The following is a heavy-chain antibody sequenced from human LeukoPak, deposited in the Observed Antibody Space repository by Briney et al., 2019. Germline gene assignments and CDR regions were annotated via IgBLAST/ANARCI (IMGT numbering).Heavy chain of an antibody. Sequence: SETLSLTCAVYGGSFSGYYWSWIRQLPGKGLEWIGEINHSGSTNYNPSLKSRVTISVDTSKNQFSLKLSSVTAADTAVYYCARGLEFDPWGQGTLVTVSS. CDR1: GGSFSGYY. CDR3: ARGLEFDP. J-gene: IGHJ5*02. V-gene: IGHV4-34*01. CDR2: INHSGST.